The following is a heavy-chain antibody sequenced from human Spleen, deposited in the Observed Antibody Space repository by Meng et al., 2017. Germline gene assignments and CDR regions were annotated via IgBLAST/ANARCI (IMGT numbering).Heavy chain of an antibody. V-gene: IGHV1-24*01. Sequence: ASVKVSCKVSGYTLSELSMHWVRQAPGKGLEWMGGFDPEEGETVYAEKFQARLIMTEDTTTDTAYMELSSLRSEDTAVFYCATNSPEIAPNDAFDIWGQGTMVTVSS. CDR2: FDPEEGET. D-gene: IGHD5-24*01. J-gene: IGHJ3*02. CDR3: ATNSPEIAPNDAFDI. CDR1: GYTLSELS.